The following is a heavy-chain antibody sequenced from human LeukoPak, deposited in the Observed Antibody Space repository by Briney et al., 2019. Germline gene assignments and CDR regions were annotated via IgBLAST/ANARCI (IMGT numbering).Heavy chain of an antibody. V-gene: IGHV4-34*01. CDR3: ARGWVTIFGVVSGPDY. CDR2: INHSGST. J-gene: IGHJ4*02. Sequence: KPSETLSLTCAVYGGSFSGYYWSWIRQPPGKGLEWIGEINHSGSTNYNPSLKSRVTISVDTSKNQFSLKLSSVTAADTAVYYCARGWVTIFGVVSGPDYWGQGTLVTVSS. CDR1: GGSFSGYY. D-gene: IGHD3-3*01.